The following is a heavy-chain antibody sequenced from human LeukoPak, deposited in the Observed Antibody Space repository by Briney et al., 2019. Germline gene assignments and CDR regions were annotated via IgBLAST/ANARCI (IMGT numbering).Heavy chain of an antibody. CDR1: GYTFTGYY. J-gene: IGHJ6*03. CDR2: INPKSGGT. CDR3: ARGGRDYYYYYMDV. Sequence: GASVKVSCKASGYTFTGYYMHWVRQAPGQGLEWMGWINPKSGGTKHAQKFQGRVTMTRDTSISTAYMELSRLRSDDTAVYYCARGGRDYYYYYMDVWGKGTTVTVSS. D-gene: IGHD3/OR15-3a*01. V-gene: IGHV1-2*02.